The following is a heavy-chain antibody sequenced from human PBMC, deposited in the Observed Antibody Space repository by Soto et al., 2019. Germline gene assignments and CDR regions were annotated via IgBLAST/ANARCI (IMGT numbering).Heavy chain of an antibody. Sequence: PGGSLRLSCAASGFTFSSYAMSWVRQAPGKGLEWVSAISGSGGSTYYADSVKGRFTISRDNSKNTLYLQMNSLRAEDTAVYYCARTGEPGYYYMDVWGKGTTVTVSS. CDR3: ARTGEPGYYYMDV. CDR2: ISGSGGST. V-gene: IGHV3-23*01. CDR1: GFTFSSYA. D-gene: IGHD7-27*01. J-gene: IGHJ6*03.